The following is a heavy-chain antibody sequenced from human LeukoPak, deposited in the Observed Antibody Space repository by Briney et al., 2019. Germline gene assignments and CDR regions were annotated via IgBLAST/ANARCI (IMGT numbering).Heavy chain of an antibody. CDR3: ASGDDYGDYFPSFDY. CDR2: INAYNGNT. Sequence: ASVKVSCKASGYTFTSYGISWVRQAPGQGLEWMGWINAYNGNTNYAQKLQGRVTMTTDTSTSTAYMELRSLRSDDTAVYYCASGDDYGDYFPSFDYWGQGTLVTVSS. J-gene: IGHJ4*02. D-gene: IGHD4-17*01. V-gene: IGHV1-18*01. CDR1: GYTFTSYG.